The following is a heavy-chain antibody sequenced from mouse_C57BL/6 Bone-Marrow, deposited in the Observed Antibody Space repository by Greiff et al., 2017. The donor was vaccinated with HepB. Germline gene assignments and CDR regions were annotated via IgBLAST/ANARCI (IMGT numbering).Heavy chain of an antibody. CDR2: IRSKSSNYAT. V-gene: IGHV10-3*01. Sequence: EVQLVESGGGLVQPKGSLKLSCAASGFTFNTYAMHWVRQAPGKGLEWVARIRSKSSNYATYYADSVKDRFTISRDDSQSMLYLQMNNLKTEDTAMYYCVRDYGSSRHWYFDVWGTGTTVTVSS. D-gene: IGHD1-1*01. J-gene: IGHJ1*03. CDR3: VRDYGSSRHWYFDV. CDR1: GFTFNTYA.